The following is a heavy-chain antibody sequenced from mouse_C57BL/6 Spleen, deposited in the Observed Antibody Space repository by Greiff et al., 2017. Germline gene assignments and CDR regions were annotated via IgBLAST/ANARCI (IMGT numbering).Heavy chain of an antibody. D-gene: IGHD1-1*01. CDR2: IYPSDSET. J-gene: IGHJ3*01. CDR3: ASHDYGRAWFAY. Sequence: QVQLQQPGAELVRPGSSVKLSCKASGYTFTSYWMDWVKQRPGQGLEWIGNIYPSDSETHYNQKFKDKATLTVDTSSSTAYMQLSSLTSEDSAVYYCASHDYGRAWFAYWGQGTLVTVSA. V-gene: IGHV1-61*01. CDR1: GYTFTSYW.